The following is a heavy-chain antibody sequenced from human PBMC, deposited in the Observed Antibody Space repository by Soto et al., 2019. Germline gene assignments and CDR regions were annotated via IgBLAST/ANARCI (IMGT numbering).Heavy chain of an antibody. V-gene: IGHV3-9*01. J-gene: IGHJ4*02. CDR1: GFTFDDYA. CDR3: AKDVGSGSYHFDY. Sequence: GGSLRLSCAASGFTFDDYAMHWVRQAPGKGLEWVSGISWNSGSIGYADSVKGRFTISRDNAKNSLYLQMNSLRAEDTALYYCAKDVGSGSYHFDYWGQGTLVTVSS. CDR2: ISWNSGSI. D-gene: IGHD3-10*01.